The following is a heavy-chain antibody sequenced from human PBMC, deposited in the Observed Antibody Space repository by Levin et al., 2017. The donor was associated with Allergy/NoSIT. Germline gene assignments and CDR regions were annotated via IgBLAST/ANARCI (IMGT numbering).Heavy chain of an antibody. J-gene: IGHJ4*02. Sequence: LSLTCAASGFTFSSYWMSWVRQAPGKGLEWVANIKQDGSEKYYVDSVKGRFTISRDNAKNSLYLQMNSLRAEDTAVYYCASSIMITFGGAEGRYFDYWGQGTLVTVSS. CDR2: IKQDGSEK. CDR1: GFTFSSYW. V-gene: IGHV3-7*02. CDR3: ASSIMITFGGAEGRYFDY. D-gene: IGHD3-16*01.